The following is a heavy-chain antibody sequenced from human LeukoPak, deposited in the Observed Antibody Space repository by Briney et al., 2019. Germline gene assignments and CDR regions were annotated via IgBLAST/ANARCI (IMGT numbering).Heavy chain of an antibody. D-gene: IGHD5-12*01. CDR2: INPNSGGT. CDR1: GYTFTGYY. J-gene: IGHJ4*02. CDR3: ARAGGYSGYDYSFDY. V-gene: IGHV1-2*02. Sequence: ASVTVSCKASGYTFTGYYMHWVRQAPGQGLEWMGWINPNSGGTNYAQKFQGRVTMTRDTSISTAYMELSRLRSDDTAVYYCARAGGYSGYDYSFDYGGQGTLVTVSS.